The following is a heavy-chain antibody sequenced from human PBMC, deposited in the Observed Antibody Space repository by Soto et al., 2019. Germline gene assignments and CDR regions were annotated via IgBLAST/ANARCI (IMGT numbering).Heavy chain of an antibody. D-gene: IGHD3-9*01. CDR3: AKDGRSLRYFDSGYFDL. CDR2: ISWNSATI. V-gene: IGHV3-9*01. CDR1: GFTFDDYA. J-gene: IGHJ2*01. Sequence: EVQLVESGGVVVQPGGSLRLSCAASGFTFDDYAMHWVRQAPGKGLEWVSGISWNSATIAYADSVKGRFTISRDNAKNSLYLQMNSLRPEDTALYYCAKDGRSLRYFDSGYFDLWGRGTLVTVSS.